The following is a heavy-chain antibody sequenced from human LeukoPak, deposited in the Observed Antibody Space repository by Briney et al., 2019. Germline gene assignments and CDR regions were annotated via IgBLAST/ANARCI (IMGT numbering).Heavy chain of an antibody. CDR3: AKVPGPVTTTTGDY. V-gene: IGHV3-23*01. J-gene: IGHJ4*02. D-gene: IGHD4-17*01. Sequence: PGGSLRLSCAASGFTFSSYAMSWVHQAPGKGLEWVSAISGSGGSTYYADSVKGRFTISRDNPKNTLYLQMNSLRAEDTAVYYCAKVPGPVTTTTGDYWGQGTLVTVSS. CDR2: ISGSGGST. CDR1: GFTFSSYA.